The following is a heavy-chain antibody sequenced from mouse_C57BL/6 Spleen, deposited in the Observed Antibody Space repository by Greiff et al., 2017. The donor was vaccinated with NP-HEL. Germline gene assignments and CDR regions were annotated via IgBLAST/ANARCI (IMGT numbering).Heavy chain of an antibody. Sequence: LQESGPELVKPGASVKISCKASGYAFSSSWMNWVKQRPGKGLEWIGRIYPGDGDTNYNGKFKGKATLTADKSSSTAYMQLSSLTSEDSAVYFCANDGYSYYAMDYWGQGTSVTVSS. J-gene: IGHJ4*01. CDR3: ANDGYSYYAMDY. V-gene: IGHV1-82*01. CDR2: IYPGDGDT. D-gene: IGHD2-3*01. CDR1: GYAFSSSW.